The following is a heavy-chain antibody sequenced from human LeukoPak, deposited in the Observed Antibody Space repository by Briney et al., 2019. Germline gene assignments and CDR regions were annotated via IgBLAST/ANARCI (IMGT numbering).Heavy chain of an antibody. Sequence: ASVKVSCMASGYTFTSCDINWVRPATGQGLEWMRWMNPYSGNTGYAQKFQGRVTMTRNTSISTAYMQLSSMRSEDTAVYYCARVDITMIVVVTKHYYYGMDVWGQGTTVTVSS. CDR2: MNPYSGNT. V-gene: IGHV1-8*01. CDR1: GYTFTSCD. J-gene: IGHJ6*02. CDR3: ARVDITMIVVVTKHYYYGMDV. D-gene: IGHD3-22*01.